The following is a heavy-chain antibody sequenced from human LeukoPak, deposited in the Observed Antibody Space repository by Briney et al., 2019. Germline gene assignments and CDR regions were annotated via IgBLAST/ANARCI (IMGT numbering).Heavy chain of an antibody. Sequence: PSETLSLTCTVSGDSFSSYYWSWIRRPPGKRLECIGYIYYSGSTDYNPSLTSRVTISIDTSKTQFSLKLSSVTAADTAIYYCASGSETWGLLPKFYFDHWGQGTLVTVSS. CDR3: ASGSETWGLLPKFYFDH. CDR2: IYYSGST. J-gene: IGHJ4*02. D-gene: IGHD1-26*01. CDR1: GDSFSSYY. V-gene: IGHV4-59*01.